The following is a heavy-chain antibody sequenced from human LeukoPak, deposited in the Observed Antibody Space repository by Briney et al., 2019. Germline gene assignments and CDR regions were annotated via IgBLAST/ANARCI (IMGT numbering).Heavy chain of an antibody. CDR2: IYNDGDT. CDR3: TSRGFRLPLDAFDV. Sequence: SETLSLTCTVSGGPITSSAYYWVWVRQSPGKGLEWIGSIYNDGDTYYNPSFESRVTIAIETSKSQFSLRLASVTAADTAVYYCTSRGFRLPLDAFDVWGQGTRVAVSS. V-gene: IGHV4-39*01. CDR1: GGPITSSAYY. J-gene: IGHJ3*01.